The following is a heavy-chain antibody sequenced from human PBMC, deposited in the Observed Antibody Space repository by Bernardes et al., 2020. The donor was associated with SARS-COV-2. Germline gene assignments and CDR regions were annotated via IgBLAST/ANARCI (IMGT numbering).Heavy chain of an antibody. CDR2: ISYDGSNK. Sequence: GGSLRLSCAASGFTFSSYAMHWVRQAPGKGLEWVAVISYDGSNKYYADSVKGRFTNSRDNSKNTLYLQMNSLRAEDTAVYYCARDGCSSTSCAPHDYWGQGTLVTVSS. J-gene: IGHJ4*02. D-gene: IGHD2-2*01. V-gene: IGHV3-30*04. CDR3: ARDGCSSTSCAPHDY. CDR1: GFTFSSYA.